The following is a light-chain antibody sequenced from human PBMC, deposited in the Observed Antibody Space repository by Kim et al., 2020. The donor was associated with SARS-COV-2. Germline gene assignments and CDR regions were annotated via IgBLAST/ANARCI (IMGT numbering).Light chain of an antibody. J-gene: IGLJ2*01. Sequence: GQSITISCTGTSSDVGGYNYVAGDQQHPGKAPKLMIYDVSRRPSGVSNRFSGSKSGNTASLTISGLQAEDEADYYCSSYTSSSTFVFGGGTQLTVL. CDR1: SSDVGGYNY. CDR3: SSYTSSSTFV. CDR2: DVS. V-gene: IGLV2-14*04.